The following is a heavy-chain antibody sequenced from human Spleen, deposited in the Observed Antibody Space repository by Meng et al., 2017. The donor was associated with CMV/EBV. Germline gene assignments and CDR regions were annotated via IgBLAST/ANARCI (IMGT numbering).Heavy chain of an antibody. J-gene: IGHJ4*02. Sequence: RSSGMPWERRAQRKWREWVGVEWYDGRNNYYADSVKGRFTSSRDNSKMRLYMQRNSLRDEDTDVDYCAKAPGYCSSASCSVDYWGQGTLVTVSS. CDR2: EWYDGRNN. CDR1: RSSG. D-gene: IGHD2-2*03. CDR3: AKAPGYCSSASCSVDY. V-gene: IGHV3-33*06.